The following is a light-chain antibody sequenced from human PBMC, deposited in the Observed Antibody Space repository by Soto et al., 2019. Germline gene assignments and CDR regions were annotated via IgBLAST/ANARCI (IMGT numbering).Light chain of an antibody. J-gene: IGKJ1*01. CDR2: GAS. CDR3: QQYNNWPRT. Sequence: DIVMTQSPATLSVSPGERATLSCRASQSVSSNLGWYQQKPGQAPRLLIYGASTRATGIPARFSGSGSGTEFTLIISSLQSEDFAVYYCQQYNNWPRTFGQGTKVEIK. V-gene: IGKV3-15*01. CDR1: QSVSSN.